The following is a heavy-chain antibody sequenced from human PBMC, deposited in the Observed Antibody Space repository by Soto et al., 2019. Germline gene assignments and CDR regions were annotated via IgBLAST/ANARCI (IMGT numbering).Heavy chain of an antibody. CDR2: INAGNGNT. CDR3: ARDLGISRFDY. J-gene: IGHJ4*02. D-gene: IGHD2-15*01. CDR1: GYTFTSYS. Sequence: ASVKVSCKASGYTFTSYSMHWVLQAPGQRLEWMGWINAGNGNTKYSQKFQGRVTITRDTSASTAYMELSSLRSEDTAVYYCARDLGISRFDYWGQGTLVTVSS. V-gene: IGHV1-3*01.